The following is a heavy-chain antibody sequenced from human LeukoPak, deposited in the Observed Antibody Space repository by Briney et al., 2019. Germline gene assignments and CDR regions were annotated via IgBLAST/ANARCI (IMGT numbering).Heavy chain of an antibody. V-gene: IGHV1-3*01. CDR3: ARAGYSSGWFDY. D-gene: IGHD6-19*01. J-gene: IGHJ4*02. CDR1: GDTFTSYA. Sequence: ASVKVSCKASGDTFTSYAMHWVRQAPGQRLEWMGWINAGNGNTKYSQKFQGRVTITRDTSASTAYMELSSLRSEDTAVYYCARAGYSSGWFDYWGQGTLVTVSS. CDR2: INAGNGNT.